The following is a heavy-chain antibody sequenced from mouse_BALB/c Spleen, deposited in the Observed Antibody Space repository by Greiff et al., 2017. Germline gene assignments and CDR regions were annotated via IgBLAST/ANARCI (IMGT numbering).Heavy chain of an antibody. CDR3: ARRGPITTVVAPYYAMDY. J-gene: IGHJ4*01. CDR1: GYTFTSYW. CDR2: INPSNGRT. D-gene: IGHD1-1*01. Sequence: VKLQQPGAELVKPGASVKLSCKASGYTFTSYWMHWVKQRPGQGLEWIGEINPSNGRTNYNEKFKSKATLTVDKSSSTAYMQLSSLTSEDSAVYYCARRGPITTVVAPYYAMDYWGQGTSVTVSS. V-gene: IGHV1S81*02.